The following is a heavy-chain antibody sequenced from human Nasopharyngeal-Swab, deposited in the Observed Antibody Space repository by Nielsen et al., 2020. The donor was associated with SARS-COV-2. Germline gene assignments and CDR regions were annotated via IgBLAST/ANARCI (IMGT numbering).Heavy chain of an antibody. CDR3: WRYRDGYSNTGFDY. Sequence: GESLKISCQVSGDSFTDYWIGWVRQMPGKGLEWMGILYPRDSDTRYSSSFQGQVTILADKSISTAYLQWGSLKASDSAMYYCWRYRDGYSNTGFDYWGQGTLVTVSS. D-gene: IGHD5-24*01. CDR1: GDSFTDYW. J-gene: IGHJ4*02. V-gene: IGHV5-51*01. CDR2: LYPRDSDT.